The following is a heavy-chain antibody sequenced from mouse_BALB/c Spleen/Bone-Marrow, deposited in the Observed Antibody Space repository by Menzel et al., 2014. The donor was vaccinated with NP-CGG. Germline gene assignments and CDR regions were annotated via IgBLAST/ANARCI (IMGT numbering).Heavy chain of an antibody. CDR3: VRNFYGSSYFDY. CDR1: GYTFTAYA. CDR2: ISTYSGNT. J-gene: IGHJ2*01. D-gene: IGHD1-1*01. Sequence: VQLQQSGPELVRPGVSVKLSCKGSGYTFTAYAMHWVKQSHAESLEWIGLISTYSGNTHYNQNFKGKATMTVDKSSSTAYMELARLTSEDSAIYYCVRNFYGSSYFDYWGQGTTLTVSS. V-gene: IGHV1-67*01.